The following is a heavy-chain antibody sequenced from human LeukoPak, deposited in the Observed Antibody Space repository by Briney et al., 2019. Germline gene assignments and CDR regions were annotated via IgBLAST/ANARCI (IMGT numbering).Heavy chain of an antibody. Sequence: ASVKVSCRASGYTFTSYYMHWVRQAPGQGLEWMGIINPSGGSTSYAQKFQGRVTMTRDTSTSTVYMELSSLRSDDTAVYYCARSYSSSWSTGDTAMVTGDYWGQGTLATVSS. CDR2: INPSGGST. CDR3: ARSYSSSWSTGDTAMVTGDY. D-gene: IGHD5-18*01. J-gene: IGHJ4*02. CDR1: GYTFTSYY. V-gene: IGHV1-46*01.